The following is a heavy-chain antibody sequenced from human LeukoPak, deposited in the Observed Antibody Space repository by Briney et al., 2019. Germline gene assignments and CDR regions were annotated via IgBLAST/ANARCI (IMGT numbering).Heavy chain of an antibody. CDR1: GDSISGSDYY. Sequence: PSETLSLTCIVSGDSISGSDYYWGWNRQTPGKGLDGIVSIYSSGNTFYNPSFQSRVTVSVDTSKNQFSLQLTSVTAADAAMYYCARNPNLVVVVLPTPSLFDSWGQGTLVAVSS. D-gene: IGHD2-15*01. J-gene: IGHJ4*02. V-gene: IGHV4-39*01. CDR2: IYSSGNT. CDR3: ARNPNLVVVVLPTPSLFDS.